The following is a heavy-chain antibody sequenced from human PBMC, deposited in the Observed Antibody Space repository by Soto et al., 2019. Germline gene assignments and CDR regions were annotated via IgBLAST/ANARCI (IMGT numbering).Heavy chain of an antibody. D-gene: IGHD5-18*01. CDR3: ARDREKGTAMGPDYYYGMDV. CDR2: ISYDGSNK. CDR1: GFTFSSYA. V-gene: IGHV3-30-3*01. Sequence: GGSLRLSCAASGFTFSSYAMHWVRQAPGKGLEWVAVISYDGSNKYYADSVKGRFTISRDNSKNTLYLQMNSLRAEDTAVYYCARDREKGTAMGPDYYYGMDVWAKGPRSPSP. J-gene: IGHJ6*02.